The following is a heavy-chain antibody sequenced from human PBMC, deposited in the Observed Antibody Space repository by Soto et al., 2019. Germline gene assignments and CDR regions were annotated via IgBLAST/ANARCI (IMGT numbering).Heavy chain of an antibody. V-gene: IGHV3-30*18. CDR2: ISYDGSDE. J-gene: IGHJ4*02. D-gene: IGHD6-13*01. CDR1: GFTFSSYG. CDR3: AKDISPIAAVADF. Sequence: QVQLVEYGGGVVQPGRSLRLSCSASGFTFSSYGMHWVRQAPGRGLEWVALISYDGSDEYIADSVKGRFTISRDNSKNTLYLQMNSLRSEDTAVYYCAKDISPIAAVADFWGQGTLLTVSS.